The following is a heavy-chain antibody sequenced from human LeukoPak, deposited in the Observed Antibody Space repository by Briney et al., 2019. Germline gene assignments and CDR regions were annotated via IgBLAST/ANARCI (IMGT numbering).Heavy chain of an antibody. CDR1: GFTFSSYS. D-gene: IGHD6-19*01. Sequence: PGGSLRLSCAASGFTFSSYSMNWVRQAPGKGLEWVSSISSSSSYIYYADSVKGRFTISRDNAKNSLYLQMNSLRAEDTAVYYCATIPGYSSGWYGGCDYWGQGTLVTVSS. CDR3: ATIPGYSSGWYGGCDY. V-gene: IGHV3-21*01. J-gene: IGHJ4*02. CDR2: ISSSSSYI.